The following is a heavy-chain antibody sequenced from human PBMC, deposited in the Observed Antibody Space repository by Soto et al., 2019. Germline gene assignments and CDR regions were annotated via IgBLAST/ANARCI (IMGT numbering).Heavy chain of an antibody. CDR1: GFTFSSYS. J-gene: IGHJ6*02. V-gene: IGHV3-48*01. Sequence: EVQLVESGGGLVQPGGSLRLSCAASGFTFSSYSMNWVRQAPGKGLEWVSYISSSSSTIYYADSVKGRFTISRDNAKXXXXXXXXXXXXXXXXXXXXXXXXXXXXXXXXXXXMDVWGQGTTVTVSS. CDR3: XXXXXXXXXXXXXXXMDV. CDR2: ISSSSSTI.